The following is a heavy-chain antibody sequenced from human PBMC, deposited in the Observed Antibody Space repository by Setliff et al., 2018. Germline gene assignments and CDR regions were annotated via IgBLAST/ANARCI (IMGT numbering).Heavy chain of an antibody. CDR2: INQSGNT. D-gene: IGHD1-1*01. J-gene: IGHJ4*02. CDR3: ARDMGQPYYFES. V-gene: IGHV4-34*10. CDR1: GGSFSDYY. Sequence: PSETLSLTCTVYGGSFSDYYWGWIRQSPGKRPEWIAEINQSGNTNYNPSLNSRVSVSVDTPTNQLSLKVFSVTAADTAVYYCARDMGQPYYFESWGLGTLVTVSS.